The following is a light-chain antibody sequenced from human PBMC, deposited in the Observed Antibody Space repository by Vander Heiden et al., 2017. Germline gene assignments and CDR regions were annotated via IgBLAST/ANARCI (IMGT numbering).Light chain of an antibody. J-gene: IGKJ3*01. CDR2: DVA. V-gene: IGKV3-11*01. CDR3: QHRSDWPLFT. Sequence: ELLLTHSPAPLSLSPGARATPPCRASQSINKFLAGYQPKPGQAPRLLIYDVATRATGIPARLSGSGSGTDFTLTISTLEPEDFAVYYCQHRSDWPLFTFGPGTKVDIK. CDR1: QSINKF.